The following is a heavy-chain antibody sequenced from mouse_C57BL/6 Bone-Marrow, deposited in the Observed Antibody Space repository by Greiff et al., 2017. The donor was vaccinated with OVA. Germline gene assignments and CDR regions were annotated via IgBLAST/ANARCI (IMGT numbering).Heavy chain of an antibody. CDR2: IDPETGGT. D-gene: IGHD2-5*01. CDR3: TRPSKRLYAMDY. J-gene: IGHJ4*01. Sequence: QVQLKESGAELVRPGASVTLSCKASGYTFTDYEMHWVKQTPVHGLEWIGAIDPETGGTAYNQKFKGKAILTADKSSSTAYMELRSLTSEDSAVYYCTRPSKRLYAMDYWGQGTSVTVSS. CDR1: GYTFTDYE. V-gene: IGHV1-15*01.